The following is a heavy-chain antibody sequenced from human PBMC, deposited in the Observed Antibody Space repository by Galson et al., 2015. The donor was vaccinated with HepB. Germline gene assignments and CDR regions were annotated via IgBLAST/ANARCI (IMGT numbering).Heavy chain of an antibody. CDR1: GFTFSNYA. D-gene: IGHD3-22*01. CDR2: ISNSGGIT. V-gene: IGHV3-23*01. J-gene: IGHJ4*02. CDR3: AKDYTSGYYFFDY. Sequence: SLRLSCAASGFTFSNYAMTWVRQAPGKGLEWVSTISNSGGITYYADSVKGRFTISRDNSKNTLYLQMNSLRAEDTAVYYCAKDYTSGYYFFDYWGQGTLVTVSS.